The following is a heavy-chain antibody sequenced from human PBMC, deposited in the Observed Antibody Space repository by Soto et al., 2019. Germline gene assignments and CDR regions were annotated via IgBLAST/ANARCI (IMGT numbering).Heavy chain of an antibody. J-gene: IGHJ4*02. CDR2: IYYSGST. CDR3: ARAPYDILTGYYNPYFDY. D-gene: IGHD3-9*01. CDR1: VGSISSGGYY. Sequence: PSETLSLTCTVSVGSISSGGYYWSWIRQHPGKGLEWIGYIYYSGSTYYNPSLKSRVTISVDTSKNQFSLKLSSVTAADTAVYYCARAPYDILTGYYNPYFDYWGQGTLVTVSS. V-gene: IGHV4-31*03.